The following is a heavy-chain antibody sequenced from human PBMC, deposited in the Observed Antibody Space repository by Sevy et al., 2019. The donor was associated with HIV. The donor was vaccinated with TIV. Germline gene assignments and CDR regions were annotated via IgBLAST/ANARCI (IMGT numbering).Heavy chain of an antibody. Sequence: GGSLRLSCAASGFTFSDHYMDWVRQAPGKGLEWVGRIRNKANSYTTEYAVSVKGRFTISRDDSKNSRYLQMNSLKTEDTAVYYCIRDRVYSSFSNYYYYGMDVWGQGTTVTVSS. D-gene: IGHD2-15*01. V-gene: IGHV3-72*01. CDR2: IRNKANSYTT. CDR1: GFTFSDHY. J-gene: IGHJ6*02. CDR3: IRDRVYSSFSNYYYYGMDV.